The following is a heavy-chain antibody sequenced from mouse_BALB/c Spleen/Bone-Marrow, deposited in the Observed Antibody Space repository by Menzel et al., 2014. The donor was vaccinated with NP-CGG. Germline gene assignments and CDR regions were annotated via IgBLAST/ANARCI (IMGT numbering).Heavy chain of an antibody. CDR1: GFTFSNYY. CDR3: AGSAWFAY. J-gene: IGHJ3*01. Sequence: DVKLVESGGGLVNLGGSLKLSCAASGFTFSNYYMSWVRPSPEKRLELVAAINSNGGSTYYPDTVKGRFTISRDNAKNTLYLHISSLKSEDTALYYCAGSAWFAYWGQGTLVTVSA. V-gene: IGHV5-6-2*01. CDR2: INSNGGST.